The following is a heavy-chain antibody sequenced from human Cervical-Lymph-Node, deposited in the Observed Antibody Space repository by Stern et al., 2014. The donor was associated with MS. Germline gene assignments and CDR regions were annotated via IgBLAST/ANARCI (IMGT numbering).Heavy chain of an antibody. V-gene: IGHV3-21*01. D-gene: IGHD6-13*01. CDR3: ARGGYSSSWYEGDWFDP. CDR2: ISSSSSYI. Sequence: EVQLEESGGGLVKPGGSLRLSCAASGFTFSSYSMNWVRQAPGKGLAWVSSISSSSSYIYYADSVKGRFTISRDNAKNPLYLQMNSLRAEDTAVYYCARGGYSSSWYEGDWFDPWGQGTLVTVSS. CDR1: GFTFSSYS. J-gene: IGHJ5*02.